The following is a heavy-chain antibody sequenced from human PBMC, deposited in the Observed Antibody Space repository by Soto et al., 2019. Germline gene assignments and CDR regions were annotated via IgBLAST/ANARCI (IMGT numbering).Heavy chain of an antibody. CDR3: ARAYSSGWYGYYYYYMDV. CDR1: GYTFTSYD. CDR2: MNPNSGNT. D-gene: IGHD6-19*01. Sequence: ASVKVSCKASGYTFTSYDINWVRQATGQGLEWMGWMNPNSGNTGYAQKFQGRVTMTRNTSISTAYMELSSLRSEDTAVYYCARAYSSGWYGYYYYYMDVWGKGTTVTVSS. J-gene: IGHJ6*03. V-gene: IGHV1-8*01.